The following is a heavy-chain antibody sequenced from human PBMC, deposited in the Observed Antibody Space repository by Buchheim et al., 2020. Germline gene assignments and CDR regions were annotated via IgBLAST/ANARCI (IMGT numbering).Heavy chain of an antibody. J-gene: IGHJ4*02. V-gene: IGHV4-39*07. CDR1: GGSISSSSYY. CDR2: IYYSGST. D-gene: IGHD4/OR15-4a*01. Sequence: QLQLQESGPGLVKPSETLSLTCTVSGGSISSSSYYWGWIRQPPGKGLEWIGSIYYSGSTYYNPSLKSRVTVSVDTSQNQFSLKLSSVTAADTAVYYCARGMVDYGHDYWGQGTL. CDR3: ARGMVDYGHDY.